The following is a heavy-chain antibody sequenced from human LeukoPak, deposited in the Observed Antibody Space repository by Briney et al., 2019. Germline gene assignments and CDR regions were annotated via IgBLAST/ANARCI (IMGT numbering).Heavy chain of an antibody. J-gene: IGHJ4*02. Sequence: GGSLRLSCAGSGFTLSTYWMVWVRQAPGKGLVWVSRIDSDGNNPTYADSVKGRFTISRDNAKNTLYLQMDDLRVEDTAVYYCVRADFVPHRGQGTPVTVSS. CDR2: IDSDGNNP. D-gene: IGHD3-10*02. CDR3: VRADFVPH. CDR1: GFTLSTYW. V-gene: IGHV3-74*01.